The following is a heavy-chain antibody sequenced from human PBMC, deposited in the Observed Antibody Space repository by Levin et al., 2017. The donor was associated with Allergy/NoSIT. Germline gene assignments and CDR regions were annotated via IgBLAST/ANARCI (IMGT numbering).Heavy chain of an antibody. CDR2: ISTYNAKT. J-gene: IGHJ3*02. Sequence: GESLKISCKASGYTFGNSGISWARQAPGQGLEWMGWISTYNAKTYYAQKFQGRVTMTTDTSTTTVSMELRSLRSDDTAVYYCARDYYESSGYWLNTFDSWGHGTMVTVSS. CDR3: ARDYYESSGYWLNTFDS. V-gene: IGHV1-18*01. CDR1: GYTFGNSG. D-gene: IGHD3-22*01.